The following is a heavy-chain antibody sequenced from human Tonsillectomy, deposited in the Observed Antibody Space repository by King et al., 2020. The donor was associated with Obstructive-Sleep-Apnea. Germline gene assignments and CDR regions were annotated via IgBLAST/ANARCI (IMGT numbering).Heavy chain of an antibody. CDR2: IYYSGST. CDR3: ARVPCSSTSCYSMDV. J-gene: IGHJ6*02. Sequence: QLQESGPGLVKPSETLSLTCTVSGGAISSYYMSWIRQPPGKGLEWIGYIYYSGSTHYNPPLNSRVTISVDTSKNTFSLKLSSVTAADTAVYYCARVPCSSTSCYSMDVWGQGTTVTVSS. D-gene: IGHD2-2*02. CDR1: GGAISSYY. V-gene: IGHV4-59*01.